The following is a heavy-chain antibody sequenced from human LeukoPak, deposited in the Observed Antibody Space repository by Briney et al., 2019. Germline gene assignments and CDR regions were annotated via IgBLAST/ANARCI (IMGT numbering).Heavy chain of an antibody. CDR2: ISSSSTYI. CDR3: ARVGGSSSRYFDN. J-gene: IGHJ4*02. V-gene: IGHV3-21*01. CDR1: AFIFSSYS. Sequence: GGSLILSCAASAFIFSSYSMTWVRQAPGKGLEWVSSISSSSTYIYYADSVKGRFTISRDNAKNSLYLQMNSLRAEDTAVYYCARVGGSSSRYFDNWGQGALVTVSS. D-gene: IGHD6-6*01.